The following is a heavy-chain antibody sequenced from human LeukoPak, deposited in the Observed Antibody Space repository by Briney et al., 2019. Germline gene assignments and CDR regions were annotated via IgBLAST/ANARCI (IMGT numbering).Heavy chain of an antibody. CDR1: GFTFSSYG. J-gene: IGHJ6*03. Sequence: GRSLRLSCAASGFTFSSYGMHWVRQAPGKGLEWVAVIWYDGSNKYHADSVKGRFTISRDNSKNTLYLQMNSLRAEDTAVYYCARDWQMGGYYYYYMDVWGKGTTVTVSS. D-gene: IGHD1-26*01. CDR2: IWYDGSNK. V-gene: IGHV3-33*01. CDR3: ARDWQMGGYYYYYMDV.